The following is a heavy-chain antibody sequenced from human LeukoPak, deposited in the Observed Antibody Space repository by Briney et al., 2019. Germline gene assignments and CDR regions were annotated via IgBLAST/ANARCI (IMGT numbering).Heavy chain of an antibody. J-gene: IGHJ4*02. CDR3: ATLAVAGTSLDY. CDR1: GGSISSSSYC. D-gene: IGHD6-19*01. V-gene: IGHV4-39*07. CDR2: IYYSGNT. Sequence: SETLSLTCTVSGGSISSSSYCWGWIRQPPGKGLEWIGSIYYSGNTYYNPSLKSRVTISVDTSKNQFSLKLSSVTAANTAVYYCATLAVAGTSLDYWGQGTLVTVSS.